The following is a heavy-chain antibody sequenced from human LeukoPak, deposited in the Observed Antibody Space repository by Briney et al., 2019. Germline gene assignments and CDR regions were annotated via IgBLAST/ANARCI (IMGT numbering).Heavy chain of an antibody. Sequence: GGSLRLSCAASGFTFDDYGMHWVRHPPGKGLEWVSGISWNSGNIGYADSVKGRFTISRDNAKNSLYLQMDILKPEDTAFYYCARVDGYNSGWYDSWGQGTLVTVSS. CDR3: ARVDGYNSGWYDS. V-gene: IGHV3-9*01. CDR1: GFTFDDYG. D-gene: IGHD6-19*01. J-gene: IGHJ5*01. CDR2: ISWNSGNI.